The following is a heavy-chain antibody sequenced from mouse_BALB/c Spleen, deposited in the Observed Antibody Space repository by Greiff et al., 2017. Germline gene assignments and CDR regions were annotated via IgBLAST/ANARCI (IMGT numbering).Heavy chain of an antibody. D-gene: IGHD1-1*02. Sequence: EVMLVESGGGLVQPGGSLKLSCAASGFTFSSYGMSWVRQTPDKRLELVATINSNGGSTYYPDSVKGRFTISRDNAKNTLYLQMSSLKSEDTAMYYCARAYYPHYYAMDYWGQGTSVTVSS. V-gene: IGHV5-6-3*01. CDR1: GFTFSSYG. CDR2: INSNGGST. CDR3: ARAYYPHYYAMDY. J-gene: IGHJ4*01.